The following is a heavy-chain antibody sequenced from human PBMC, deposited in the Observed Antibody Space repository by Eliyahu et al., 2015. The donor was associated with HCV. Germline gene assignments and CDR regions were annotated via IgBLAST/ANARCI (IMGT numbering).Heavy chain of an antibody. CDR3: ARGRGPYYDFWSGYPNSICMDV. J-gene: IGHJ6*02. Sequence: QVQLQQWGAGLLKPSETLSLTCAVXGGSFSGYYWRXIRQPPGKGLEWIGEINHSGSTNYNPSLKSRVTISVDTSKNQFSLKLSSVTAADTAVYYCARGRGPYYDFWSGYPNSICMDVWGQGTTVTVSS. V-gene: IGHV4-34*01. CDR1: GGSFSGYY. D-gene: IGHD3-3*01. CDR2: INHSGST.